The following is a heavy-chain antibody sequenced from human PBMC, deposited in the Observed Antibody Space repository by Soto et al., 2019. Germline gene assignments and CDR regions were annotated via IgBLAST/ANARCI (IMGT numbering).Heavy chain of an antibody. J-gene: IGHJ4*02. V-gene: IGHV4-39*01. CDR1: GGSVSSSSDY. D-gene: IGHD1-26*01. Sequence: SETLSLTCTGSGGSVSSSSDYWFWIRQPPGKGLEWIGTIYYTGSTSYSPSLKSRVTISVDTSKTQFSLNLNSVTAADTAVYYCAGRRAGDYYFDYWGQGTLVTVSS. CDR3: AGRRAGDYYFDY. CDR2: IYYTGST.